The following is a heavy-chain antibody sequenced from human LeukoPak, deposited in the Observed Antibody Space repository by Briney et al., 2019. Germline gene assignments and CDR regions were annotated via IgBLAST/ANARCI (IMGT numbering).Heavy chain of an antibody. V-gene: IGHV3-53*01. CDR1: GFTVSTNY. CDR2: IYRDGDT. Sequence: PGGSLRLSCAASGFTVSTNYMSWVRQAPRKGLEWVSVIYRDGDTYYADSVKGRFTISRDSSKNILYLQMNSLRAEDTAVYYCARDVFDRGLQWYFDLWGRGTVITVSS. J-gene: IGHJ2*01. CDR3: ARDVFDRGLQWYFDL. D-gene: IGHD3-16*01.